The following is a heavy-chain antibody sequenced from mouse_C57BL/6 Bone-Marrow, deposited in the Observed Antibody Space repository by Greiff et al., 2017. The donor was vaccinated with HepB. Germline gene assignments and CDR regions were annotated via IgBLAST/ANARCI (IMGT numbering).Heavy chain of an antibody. CDR2: INPGSGGT. V-gene: IGHV1-54*01. Sequence: QVQLKESGAELVRPGTSVKVSCKASGYAFTNYLIEWVKQRPGQGLEWIGVINPGSGGTNYNEKFKGKATLTADKSSSTAYMQLSSLTSEDSAVYCCAAVVARDDWYFDVWGTGTTVTVSS. CDR1: GYAFTNYL. CDR3: AAVVARDDWYFDV. J-gene: IGHJ1*03. D-gene: IGHD1-1*01.